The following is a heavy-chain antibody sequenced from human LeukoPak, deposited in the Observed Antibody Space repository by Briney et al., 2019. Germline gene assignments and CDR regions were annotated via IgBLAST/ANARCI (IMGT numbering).Heavy chain of an antibody. CDR3: ARDHTGASPVCWFDP. D-gene: IGHD2-8*01. CDR2: INPNSGGT. CDR1: GYTFTGYY. Sequence: GASVKVSCKASGYTFTGYYMHWVRQAPGQGLEWMGWINPNSGGTNYAQKFQGRVTMTRDTSISTAYMELSRLRSDDTAVYYCARDHTGASPVCWFDPWGQGTLVTDSS. V-gene: IGHV1-2*02. J-gene: IGHJ5*02.